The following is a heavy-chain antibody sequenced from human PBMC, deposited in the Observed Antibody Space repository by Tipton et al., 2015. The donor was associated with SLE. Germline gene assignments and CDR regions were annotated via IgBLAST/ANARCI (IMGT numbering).Heavy chain of an antibody. CDR1: GFTFSSYA. J-gene: IGHJ4*02. CDR2: ISYDGSNK. CDR3: ARDPPDSTTGDY. V-gene: IGHV3-30*04. Sequence: RSLRLSCAASGFTFSSYAMHWVRQAPGKGLEWVAVISYDGSNKYYADSVKGRFTISRDNAKNTLYLQMNSLRAEDTAVYYCARDPPDSTTGDYWGQGTLVTVSS. D-gene: IGHD6-13*01.